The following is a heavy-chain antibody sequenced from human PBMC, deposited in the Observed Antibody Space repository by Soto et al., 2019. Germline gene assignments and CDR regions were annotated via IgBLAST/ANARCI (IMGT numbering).Heavy chain of an antibody. CDR3: ARALYSSSSLYYYYGMDV. J-gene: IGHJ6*02. CDR2: TYYKSKWYN. CDR1: GDSVSSNSAA. Sequence: PSQTLALPCAISGDSVSSNSAACNLIRQSPSRGLEWLGRTYYKSKWYNDYAVSVKSRITINPDTSKNQFSLQLNSVTPEDTAVYYCARALYSSSSLYYYYGMDVWGQGTTVTVSS. V-gene: IGHV6-1*01. D-gene: IGHD6-6*01.